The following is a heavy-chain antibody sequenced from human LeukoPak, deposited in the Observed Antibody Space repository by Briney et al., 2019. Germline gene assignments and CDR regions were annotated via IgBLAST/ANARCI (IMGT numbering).Heavy chain of an antibody. Sequence: PGGPLRLSCAASGFTFSRFAMSWVRQAPGKGLEWVSVIRNSGDNTYYTDSVKGRFTISRDNSKNTLWLQMNSLRAEDTAVYYCAKGNWDKLEVFDYWGQGTLVTVSS. J-gene: IGHJ4*02. CDR3: AKGNWDKLEVFDY. CDR1: GFTFSRFA. V-gene: IGHV3-23*01. CDR2: IRNSGDNT. D-gene: IGHD1/OR15-1a*01.